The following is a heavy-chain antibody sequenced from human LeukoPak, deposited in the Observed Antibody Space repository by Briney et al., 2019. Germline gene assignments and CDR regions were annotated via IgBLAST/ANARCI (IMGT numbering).Heavy chain of an antibody. J-gene: IGHJ4*02. CDR2: INPNSGGT. D-gene: IGHD2-15*01. CDR3: AREYCSGGSCYSADY. V-gene: IGHV1-2*02. Sequence: ASVKVSCKASGYTFTGYYIHWVRLAPGQGLEWMGWINPNSGGTNSAQKFKGRVTMTRDTSITTVYMELSRLRSDDTAVYYCAREYCSGGSCYSADYWGQGTLVTVSS. CDR1: GYTFTGYY.